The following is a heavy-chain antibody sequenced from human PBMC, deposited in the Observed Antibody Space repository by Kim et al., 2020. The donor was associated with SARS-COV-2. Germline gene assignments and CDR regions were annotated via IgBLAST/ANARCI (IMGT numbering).Heavy chain of an antibody. Sequence: GGSLRLSCAASGFTLSDYYMSWIRQAPGKGLEWVSYISSSSSYTNYADSVKGRFTISRDNAKNSLYLQMNSLRAEDTAVYYCARRYSSGWYYFDYWGQGTLVTVSS. CDR1: GFTLSDYY. V-gene: IGHV3-11*03. J-gene: IGHJ4*02. CDR2: ISSSSSYT. D-gene: IGHD6-19*01. CDR3: ARRYSSGWYYFDY.